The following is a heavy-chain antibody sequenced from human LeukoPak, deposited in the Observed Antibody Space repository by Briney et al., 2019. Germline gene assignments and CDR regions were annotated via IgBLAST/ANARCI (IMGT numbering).Heavy chain of an antibody. V-gene: IGHV1-69*02. D-gene: IGHD3-10*01. CDR2: IIPILGIA. CDR3: ARGVGGVRGVIHYYYMDV. J-gene: IGHJ6*03. CDR1: GGTFNSYT. Sequence: ASVKVSCKASGGTFNSYTISWVRQAPGQGLEWMGRIIPILGIANYAQKFQGRVTITADKSTSTAYMELSSLRSEDTAVYYCARGVGGVRGVIHYYYMDVWGKGTTVTVSS.